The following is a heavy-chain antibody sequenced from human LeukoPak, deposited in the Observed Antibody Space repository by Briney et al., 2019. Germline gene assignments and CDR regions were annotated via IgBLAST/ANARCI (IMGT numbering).Heavy chain of an antibody. J-gene: IGHJ4*02. CDR3: VRQDHDILTALQDY. Sequence: SETLSLTCTVSGYSISTGYYWDWIRQPPGKGLEWIGTFYHGGSTYYNPSLKSRVTISVDTSKNQFSLNLTSVTAADTALYYCVRQDHDILTALQDYWGQGILVTVSS. V-gene: IGHV4-38-2*02. CDR2: FYHGGST. CDR1: GYSISTGYY. D-gene: IGHD3-9*01.